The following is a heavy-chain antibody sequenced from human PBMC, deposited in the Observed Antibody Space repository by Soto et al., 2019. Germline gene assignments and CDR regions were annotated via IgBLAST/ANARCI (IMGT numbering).Heavy chain of an antibody. CDR1: GTSIRHDNYN. D-gene: IGHD2-2*01. V-gene: IGHV4-30-4*01. CDR2: ISYRGIT. J-gene: IGHJ3*01. CDR3: AIDMNGVVTGRGAFAV. Sequence: QERLQESVQGLVRPFQTLSLICTVSGTSIRHDNYNWSFLRQRPGRGLERLGYISYRGITFYNPFLESGIIMYVHPTNNMYSLILKSVTAAATAVSFCAIDMNGVVTGRGAFAVWRPRTLVTVTS.